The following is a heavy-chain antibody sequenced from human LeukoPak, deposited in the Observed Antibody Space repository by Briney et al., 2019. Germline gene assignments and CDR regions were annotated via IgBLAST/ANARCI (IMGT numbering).Heavy chain of an antibody. CDR3: AKDPSYAPLYYFDY. Sequence: PGGSLRLSCAASGFTFSSYGMHWVRQAPGKGPEWVAVIWYDGSNKYYADSVKGRFTISRDNSKNTLYLQMNSLRAEDTAVYYCAKDPSYAPLYYFDYWGQGTLVTVSS. J-gene: IGHJ4*02. V-gene: IGHV3-33*06. CDR2: IWYDGSNK. CDR1: GFTFSSYG. D-gene: IGHD2-2*01.